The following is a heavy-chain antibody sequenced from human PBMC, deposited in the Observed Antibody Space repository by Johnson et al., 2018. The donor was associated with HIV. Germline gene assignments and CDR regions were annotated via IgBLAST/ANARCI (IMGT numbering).Heavy chain of an antibody. V-gene: IGHV3-43D*03. CDR3: AKDINLHPGAFDI. J-gene: IGHJ3*02. CDR2: ISWDGGST. D-gene: IGHD3-10*01. CDR1: GFTFSSYD. Sequence: VQLVESGGGLVQPGGSLRLSCAASGFTFSSYDMHWVRQAPGKGLEWVSLISWDGGSTYYADSVKGRFTISRDNSKNSLYLQMNSLRAEDTALYYCAKDINLHPGAFDIWGQGTMVTVSS.